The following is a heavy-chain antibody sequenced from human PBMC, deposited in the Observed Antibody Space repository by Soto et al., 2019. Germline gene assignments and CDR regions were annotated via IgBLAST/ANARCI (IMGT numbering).Heavy chain of an antibody. CDR2: IYYSGST. CDR1: GGSISSYY. J-gene: IGHJ6*02. CDR3: ARDRAGYCSGGSCYGAVWRYGMDV. Sequence: KPSETLSLTCTVSGGSISSYYWSWIRQPPGKGLEWIGYIYYSGSTNYNPSLKSRVTISVDTSKNQFSLKLSSVTAADTAVCYCARDRAGYCSGGSCYGAVWRYGMDVWGQGTTVTVSS. D-gene: IGHD2-15*01. V-gene: IGHV4-59*01.